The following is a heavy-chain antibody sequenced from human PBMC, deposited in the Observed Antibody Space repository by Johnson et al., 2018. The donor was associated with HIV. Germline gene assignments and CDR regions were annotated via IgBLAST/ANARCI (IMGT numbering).Heavy chain of an antibody. CDR2: ISYDGSNK. Sequence: QVQLVESGGGLVKPGGSLRLSCAASGFTFSSYAMHWVRQAPGKGLEWVAVISYDGSNKYYADAVKGRFTISRDNSKNTLYLHINTLRPEDTAVYYCANGEGGSFFLAFDIWGQGTMVTVSS. J-gene: IGHJ3*02. CDR1: GFTFSSYA. D-gene: IGHD1-26*01. CDR3: ANGEGGSFFLAFDI. V-gene: IGHV3-30*04.